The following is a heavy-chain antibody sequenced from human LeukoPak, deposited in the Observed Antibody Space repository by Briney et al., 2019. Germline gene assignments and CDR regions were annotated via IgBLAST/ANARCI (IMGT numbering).Heavy chain of an antibody. D-gene: IGHD6-6*01. J-gene: IGHJ5*02. V-gene: IGHV4-38-2*02. Sequence: PSETLSLTCSVSGYSIRHGYYWGWVRQPPGKGLEWIGSMFHSGSAYYNPPLKSRVTIQINTSKNQFSLKLNSVTPADTAVYYCASSSVGPNCFDPWGQGTLVTVSS. CDR2: MFHSGSA. CDR1: GYSIRHGYY. CDR3: ASSSVGPNCFDP.